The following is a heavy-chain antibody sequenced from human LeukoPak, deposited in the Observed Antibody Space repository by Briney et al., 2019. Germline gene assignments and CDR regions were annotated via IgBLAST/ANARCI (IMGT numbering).Heavy chain of an antibody. CDR3: ASGEAYYDFWSGYKAFDY. CDR1: GYTFTSYY. CDR2: INPSGGST. J-gene: IGHJ4*02. Sequence: GASVTVPCKPSGYTFTSYYMHWVRQAPGQGLEWMGIINPSGGSTSYAQKFQGRVTMTRDTSTSTVYMELSSLRSEDTAVYYCASGEAYYDFWSGYKAFDYWGQGTLVTVSS. V-gene: IGHV1-46*01. D-gene: IGHD3-3*01.